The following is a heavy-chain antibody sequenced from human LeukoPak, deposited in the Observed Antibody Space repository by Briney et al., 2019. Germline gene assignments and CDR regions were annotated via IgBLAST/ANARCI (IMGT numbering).Heavy chain of an antibody. J-gene: IGHJ4*02. CDR1: GFIFSSFG. CDR3: ARVGDYENSGSQPFDY. V-gene: IGHV3-33*01. D-gene: IGHD3-22*01. CDR2: IWHDGSYK. Sequence: PGGSLRLSCAAFGFIFSSFGMHWVRQAPGKGLEWVAVIWHDGSYKYYLDSVKGRFTISRDNAKNTLYLQMNNLRVEDTAVYYCARVGDYENSGSQPFDYWGQGTLVTVSS.